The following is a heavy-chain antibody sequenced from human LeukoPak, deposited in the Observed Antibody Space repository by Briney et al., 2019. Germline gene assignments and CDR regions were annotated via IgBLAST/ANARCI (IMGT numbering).Heavy chain of an antibody. Sequence: ASVKVCCKASGYTFTGYYMHWVRKAPGQGLEWMGWINPNSGGTNYEQKFQGRAPMTRATSIRTAYMELSGLRSDDTAIYYCAREAVAGTTNFDYWGQGTLVTVSS. V-gene: IGHV1-2*02. CDR2: INPNSGGT. J-gene: IGHJ4*02. CDR3: AREAVAGTTNFDY. D-gene: IGHD6-19*01. CDR1: GYTFTGYY.